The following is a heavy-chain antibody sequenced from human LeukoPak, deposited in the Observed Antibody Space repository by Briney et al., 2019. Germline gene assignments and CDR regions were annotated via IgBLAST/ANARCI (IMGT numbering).Heavy chain of an antibody. D-gene: IGHD3-22*01. CDR1: GFTFSSYA. Sequence: GRSLRLSCAASGFTFSSYAMSWVRQAPGKGLEWVSAISGSGGSTYYADSVKGRFTISRDNSKNTLYLQMNSLRAEDTAVYYCAKVASDSSGYYYYFDYWGQGTLVTVSS. CDR3: AKVASDSSGYYYYFDY. J-gene: IGHJ4*02. CDR2: ISGSGGST. V-gene: IGHV3-23*01.